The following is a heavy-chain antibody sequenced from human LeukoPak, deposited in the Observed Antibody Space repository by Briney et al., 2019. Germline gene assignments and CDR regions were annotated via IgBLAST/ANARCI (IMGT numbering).Heavy chain of an antibody. CDR2: TNRDESST. V-gene: IGHV3-74*01. Sequence: GGSLRLSCTASGFTFSNYWMQWVRQVPGKGLVWVSRTNRDESSTTYADAVKVRFTSSRDNAKNTLYLEMNSLRAEDTAVYYCARVRDGGAADYWGQGTLVTVSS. J-gene: IGHJ4*02. D-gene: IGHD4-23*01. CDR1: GFTFSNYW. CDR3: ARVRDGGAADY.